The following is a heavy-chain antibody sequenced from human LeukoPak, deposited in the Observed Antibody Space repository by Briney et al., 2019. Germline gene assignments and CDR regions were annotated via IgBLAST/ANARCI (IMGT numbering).Heavy chain of an antibody. CDR1: GFTLSNHW. V-gene: IGHV3-7*01. D-gene: IGHD1-26*01. Sequence: GGSLRLSCEASGFTLSNHWMTWVRQAPGKGLEWVATIKQGGSDKFYVDSVKGRFTISGDNARNSLYLQMNSLRAEDTAVYYCARDPFELWGPGTLVTVSS. CDR3: ARDPFEL. J-gene: IGHJ4*02. CDR2: IKQGGSDK.